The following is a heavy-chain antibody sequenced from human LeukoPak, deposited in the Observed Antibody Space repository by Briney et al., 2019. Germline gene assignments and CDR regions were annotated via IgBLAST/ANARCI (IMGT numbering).Heavy chain of an antibody. CDR1: GGYISSYY. J-gene: IGHJ4*02. Sequence: PSETLSLTCTVSGGYISSYYWSWLRQPPGKGLEWIGHIYYSGSTNYNPSLKSRVTLSVATSKNQFCLKLCSVTPADTAVYCCARDYGGIYSYWGQGTLVTVSS. V-gene: IGHV4-59*01. CDR2: IYYSGST. CDR3: ARDYGGIYSY. D-gene: IGHD3-16*01.